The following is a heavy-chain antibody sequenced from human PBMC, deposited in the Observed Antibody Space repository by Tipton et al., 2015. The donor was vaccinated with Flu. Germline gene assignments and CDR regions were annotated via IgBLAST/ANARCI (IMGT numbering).Heavy chain of an antibody. J-gene: IGHJ3*02. CDR2: LYSGGST. D-gene: IGHD5-18*01. CDR3: ARDDTAMEGDAFDI. V-gene: IGHV3-53*01. CDR1: GFNVRTNY. Sequence: SLRLSCAASGFNVRTNYMNWVRQAPGKGLEWVAVLYSGGSTHYANSVRGRFTVSRDNSKNTLYLQMSSLRVEDTAVYYCARDDTAMEGDAFDIWGQGTMVTVSS.